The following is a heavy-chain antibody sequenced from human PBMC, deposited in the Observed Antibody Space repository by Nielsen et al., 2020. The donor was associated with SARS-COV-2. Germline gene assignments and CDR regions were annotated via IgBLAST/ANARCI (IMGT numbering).Heavy chain of an antibody. V-gene: IGHV4-31*03. D-gene: IGHD5-12*01. J-gene: IGHJ6*02. CDR1: GASISSGGYF. CDR2: IYFTGRT. Sequence: SEPLSLTCTVSGASISSGGYFWSWIRQHPGKGLEWIGYIYFTGRTSYNPSLKSRVAMSVDTSKNQFSLDLKSVTAADTAVYYCAREASGYDHYKYGMDVWGLGATVTVSS. CDR3: AREASGYDHYKYGMDV.